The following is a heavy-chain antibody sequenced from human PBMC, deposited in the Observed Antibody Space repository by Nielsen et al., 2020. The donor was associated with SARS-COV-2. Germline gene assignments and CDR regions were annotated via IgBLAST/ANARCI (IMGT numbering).Heavy chain of an antibody. Sequence: GESLKISCAASGFTFSSYSMNWVRKAPGKGLEWVSYISSSSSTIYYADSVKGRFTISRDNAKNSLYLQMNSLRDEDTAVYYCARDGVLRYFDWPPSGWFDPWGQGTLVTVSS. CDR3: ARDGVLRYFDWPPSGWFDP. J-gene: IGHJ5*02. V-gene: IGHV3-48*02. CDR1: GFTFSSYS. D-gene: IGHD3-9*01. CDR2: ISSSSSTI.